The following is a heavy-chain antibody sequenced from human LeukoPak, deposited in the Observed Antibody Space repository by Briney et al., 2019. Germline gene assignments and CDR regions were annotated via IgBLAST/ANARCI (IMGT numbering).Heavy chain of an antibody. CDR3: ARDNWNYGSSMDV. CDR1: GGSISSYY. Sequence: SETLSLTCTVSGGSISSYYWSWIRQPPGKGLEWIGYIYYSGSTNYNPSLKSRVTVSIDTSKNQFSLKLSSVTAADTAVYYCARDNWNYGSSMDVWGQGTTVTVSS. J-gene: IGHJ6*02. V-gene: IGHV4-59*01. CDR2: IYYSGST. D-gene: IGHD1-7*01.